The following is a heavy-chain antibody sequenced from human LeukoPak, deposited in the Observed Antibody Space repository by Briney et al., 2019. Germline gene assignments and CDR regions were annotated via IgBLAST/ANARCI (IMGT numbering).Heavy chain of an antibody. CDR1: GFTFSTYS. J-gene: IGHJ4*02. V-gene: IGHV3-48*04. CDR2: ISRSSSTI. Sequence: GGSLRLSCAASGFTFSTYSMNWVRQAPGKGLEWVSYISRSSSTIYYADSVRGRFTISRDNTKNSLYLQMDSLTADDTAVYFCACLRGPSDYWGQGTLVTVSS. CDR3: ACLRGPSDY. D-gene: IGHD4-17*01.